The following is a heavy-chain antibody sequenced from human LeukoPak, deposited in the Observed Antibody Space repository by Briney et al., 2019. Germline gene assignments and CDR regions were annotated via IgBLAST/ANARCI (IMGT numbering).Heavy chain of an antibody. CDR2: IWYDGSNR. D-gene: IGHD1-26*01. CDR3: VRGSGAYYDY. J-gene: IGHJ4*02. V-gene: IGHV3-33*01. CDR1: GFTFSSYG. Sequence: GGSLRLSCAASGFTFSSYGIHWVRQAPGKGLGWVALIWYDGSNRYYADSVKGRFTISRDNSKNMLCLQMNSLRAEDTAVYHCVRGSGAYYDYWGQGALVTVTS.